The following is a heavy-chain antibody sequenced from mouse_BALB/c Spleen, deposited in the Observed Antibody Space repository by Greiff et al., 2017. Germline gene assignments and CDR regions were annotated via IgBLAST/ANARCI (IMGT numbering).Heavy chain of an antibody. CDR3: ARLLTTTGFDY. CDR2: ISSGGGST. V-gene: IGHV5-12-1*01. CDR1: GFAFSSYD. D-gene: IGHD2-12*01. Sequence: DVKLVESGGGLVKPGGSLKLSCAASGFAFSSYDMSWVRQTPEKRLEWVAYISSGGGSTYYPDTVKGRFTISRDNAKNTLYLQMSSLKSEDTAMYYCARLLTTTGFDYWGQGTTLTVSS. J-gene: IGHJ2*01.